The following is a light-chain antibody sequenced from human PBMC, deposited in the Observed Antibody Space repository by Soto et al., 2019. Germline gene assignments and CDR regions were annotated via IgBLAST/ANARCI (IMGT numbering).Light chain of an antibody. CDR3: KQYGSSVN. V-gene: IGKV3-20*01. CDR1: QTVTIN. CDR2: GAS. J-gene: IGKJ4*01. Sequence: ETVMTHSPVILSVSPVYTATLSFRSSQTVTINLAWYQQKPGQAPRLLIYGASSRATGIPDRFSGSGSGTDFTLTISRLEPEDFAVYYCKQYGSSVNFGGGTKVDIK.